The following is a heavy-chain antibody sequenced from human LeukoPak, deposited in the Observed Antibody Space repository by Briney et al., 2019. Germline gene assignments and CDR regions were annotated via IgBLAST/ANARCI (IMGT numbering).Heavy chain of an antibody. CDR3: ARDYSGSYPY. Sequence: GGSLRLSCAASGFTFSIYSMHWVRQAPGKGLEWLSYITSSSSTIYYADSVKGRFTISRDNAKKSLYLQMNSLRAEDTAVYYCARDYSGSYPYWGQGTLVTVSS. V-gene: IGHV3-48*04. CDR2: ITSSSSTI. J-gene: IGHJ4*02. D-gene: IGHD3-10*01. CDR1: GFTFSIYS.